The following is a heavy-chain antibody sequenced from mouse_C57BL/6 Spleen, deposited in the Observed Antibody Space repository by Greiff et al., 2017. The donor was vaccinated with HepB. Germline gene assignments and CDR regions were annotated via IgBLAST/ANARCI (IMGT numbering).Heavy chain of an antibody. CDR1: GFSLTSYG. Sequence: QVQLKESGPGLVQPSQSLSITCTVSGFSLTSYGVHWVRQSPGKGLEWLGVIWRGGSTDYNAAFMSRLSITKDNSKSQGFFKMNSLQADDTAIYYCAKNDYEGYAMDYWGQGTSVTVSS. D-gene: IGHD2-4*01. J-gene: IGHJ4*01. V-gene: IGHV2-5*01. CDR3: AKNDYEGYAMDY. CDR2: IWRGGST.